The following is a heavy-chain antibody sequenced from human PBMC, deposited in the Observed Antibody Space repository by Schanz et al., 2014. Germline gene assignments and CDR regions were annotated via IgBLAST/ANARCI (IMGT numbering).Heavy chain of an antibody. CDR1: GFTFSSYA. V-gene: IGHV3-23*04. CDR2: ISGGGGTT. J-gene: IGHJ5*02. Sequence: DVQLVESGGGLVQPGKSLRLSCAASGFTFSSYAMSWVRQAPGKGLEWVSAISGGGGTTYYADSVKGRFTISRDNSKNTLYLQMNSLRAEDTAVYYCAKAPREYCNYDNCPNWFDAWGQGTLXTASS. D-gene: IGHD2-15*01. CDR3: AKAPREYCNYDNCPNWFDA.